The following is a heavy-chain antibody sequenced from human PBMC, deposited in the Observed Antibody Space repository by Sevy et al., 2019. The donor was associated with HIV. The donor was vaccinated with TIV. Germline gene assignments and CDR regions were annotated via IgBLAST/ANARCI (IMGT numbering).Heavy chain of an antibody. D-gene: IGHD3-10*02. CDR3: AKDLSYVWGGRSLWDC. CDR1: GFTFSSNG. CDR2: ISHDGSNK. J-gene: IGHJ4*02. V-gene: IGHV3-30*18. Sequence: GGSLRLSCVASGFTFSSNGIHWVRQAPGKGLEWVALISHDGSNKYYADSVKGRFTISRDNSKNTLYLQMNSLRAEDTAVYYCAKDLSYVWGGRSLWDCWGQGTLVTSPQ.